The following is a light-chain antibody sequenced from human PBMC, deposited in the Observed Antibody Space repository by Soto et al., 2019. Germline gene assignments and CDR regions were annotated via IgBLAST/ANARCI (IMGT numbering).Light chain of an antibody. CDR2: GAS. CDR3: QQYGSSPLT. CDR1: QSVSSY. J-gene: IGKJ4*01. V-gene: IGKV3-20*01. Sequence: NVLTQSPATLSLSTGEKGKFYCRASQSVSSYLAWYQQKPGQAPRLLIYGASSRATGIPDRFSGSGSGTDFALTISRLEPEDFAVYYCQQYGSSPLTFGGGTKVDIK.